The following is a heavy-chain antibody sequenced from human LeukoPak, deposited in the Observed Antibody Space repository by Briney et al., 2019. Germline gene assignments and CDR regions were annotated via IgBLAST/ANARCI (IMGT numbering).Heavy chain of an antibody. Sequence: NPSETLSLTCTVSGDSISTTSYYWGWIRQPPGKGLEWIVSNYSSGSTYFSPSLKRRVTISVDTTKNQFSLRLKSVTAADTAVYYCARDRPYYYDSADFAEYFQYWGPGTLVSVSS. D-gene: IGHD3-22*01. CDR2: NYSSGST. J-gene: IGHJ1*01. V-gene: IGHV4-39*07. CDR3: ARDRPYYYDSADFAEYFQY. CDR1: GDSISTTSYY.